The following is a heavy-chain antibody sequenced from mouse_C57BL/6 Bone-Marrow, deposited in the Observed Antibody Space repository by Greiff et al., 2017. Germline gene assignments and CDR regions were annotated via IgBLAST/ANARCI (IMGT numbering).Heavy chain of an antibody. Sequence: EVMLVESGGDLVKPGGSLKLSCAASGFTFSSYGMSWVRQTPDKRLEWVATISSGGSYTYYPDSVKGRFTISRDNAKNTLYLQMSSLKSEDTAMYYSARQGLWLRHDYWGQGTTLTVSS. CDR2: ISSGGSYT. CDR1: GFTFSSYG. D-gene: IGHD2-2*01. CDR3: ARQGLWLRHDY. J-gene: IGHJ2*01. V-gene: IGHV5-6*02.